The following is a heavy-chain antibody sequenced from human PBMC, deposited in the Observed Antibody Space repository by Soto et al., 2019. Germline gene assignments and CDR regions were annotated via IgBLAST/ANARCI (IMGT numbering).Heavy chain of an antibody. CDR2: IIPIFGTA. Sequence: SVKVSCKASGGTFSSYAISWVRQAPGQGLEWMGGIIPIFGTANYAQKFQGRVTITADKSTSTAYMELSSLRSEDTAVYYCAREMATAGLADYCGQGTLVTVTS. D-gene: IGHD5-12*01. V-gene: IGHV1-69*06. CDR1: GGTFSSYA. CDR3: AREMATAGLADY. J-gene: IGHJ4*02.